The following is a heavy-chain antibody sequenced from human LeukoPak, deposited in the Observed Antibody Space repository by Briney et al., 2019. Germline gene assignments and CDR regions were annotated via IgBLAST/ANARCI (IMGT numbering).Heavy chain of an antibody. Sequence: GGSLRLSCVASGFTFRTNYMSWIRQAPGKGLEWVSYISSSGSIIYYADSVKGRFTISRDNAKNSLYLQMNSLRAEDTAVYYCATEGDTAMVGYFDYWGQGTLVTVSS. V-gene: IGHV3-11*04. D-gene: IGHD5-18*01. J-gene: IGHJ4*02. CDR2: ISSSGSII. CDR3: ATEGDTAMVGYFDY. CDR1: GFTFRTNY.